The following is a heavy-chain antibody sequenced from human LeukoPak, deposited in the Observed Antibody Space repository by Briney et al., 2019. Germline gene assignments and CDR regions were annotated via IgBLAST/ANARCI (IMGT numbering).Heavy chain of an antibody. J-gene: IGHJ4*02. CDR2: IYYSGST. Sequence: PSETLSLTCTVSGGSISSGDYYWSWIRQPPGKGLGWIGYIYYSGSTYHNPSLKSRVTISVDTSKSQFSLKLSSVTAADTAVYYCARVKGSSTSWGMDYWGQGTLVTVSS. CDR1: GGSISSGDYY. V-gene: IGHV4-30-4*01. CDR3: ARVKGSSTSWGMDY. D-gene: IGHD2-2*01.